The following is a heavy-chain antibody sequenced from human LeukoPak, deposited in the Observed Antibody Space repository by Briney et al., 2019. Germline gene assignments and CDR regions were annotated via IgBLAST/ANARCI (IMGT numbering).Heavy chain of an antibody. J-gene: IGHJ4*02. CDR1: GLTFSVYS. V-gene: IGHV3-69-1*01. CDR2: ISSSSSI. CDR3: TSSWYSSHDY. Sequence: GGSLRLSCTASGLTFSVYSMNWVRQAPGKGLEWVSSISSSSSIYYADSVKGRFTISRDNAKNSLYLQMNSLRAEDTAVYYCTSSWYSSHDYWGQGTLVTVSS. D-gene: IGHD6-13*01.